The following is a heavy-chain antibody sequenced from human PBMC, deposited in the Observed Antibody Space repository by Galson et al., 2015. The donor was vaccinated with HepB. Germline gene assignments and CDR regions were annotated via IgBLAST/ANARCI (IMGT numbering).Heavy chain of an antibody. CDR3: ARGRTYYDFWSGSRSDYYMDV. CDR1: GFTFSDHY. Sequence: SLRLSCAASGFTFSDHYMDWVRQAPGKGLEWVGRIRHKAHSYTTHYAVSVEGRFIISRDDSKNSLYLQMNSLKTEDTAVYYCARGRTYYDFWSGSRSDYYMDVWGKGTTVTVSS. V-gene: IGHV3-72*01. J-gene: IGHJ6*03. D-gene: IGHD3-3*01. CDR2: IRHKAHSYTT.